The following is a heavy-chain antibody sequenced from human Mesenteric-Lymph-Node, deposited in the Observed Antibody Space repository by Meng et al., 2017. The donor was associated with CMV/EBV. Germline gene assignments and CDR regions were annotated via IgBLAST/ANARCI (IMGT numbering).Heavy chain of an antibody. Sequence: ASVKVSCKASGYSLTGYYVHWVRQAPGQGLEWMGWINPNSGGTNFAQKFQGRVTMTRDTSISTAYMELSRLRSDDTAVYYCARDSERVYSSSWYSYDYWGQGTLVTVSS. V-gene: IGHV1-2*02. J-gene: IGHJ4*02. CDR1: GYSLTGYY. CDR2: INPNSGGT. D-gene: IGHD6-13*01. CDR3: ARDSERVYSSSWYSYDY.